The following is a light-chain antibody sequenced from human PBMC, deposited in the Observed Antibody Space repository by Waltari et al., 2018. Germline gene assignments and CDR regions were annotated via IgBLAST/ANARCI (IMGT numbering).Light chain of an antibody. CDR1: QTISSTY. Sequence: DIVLTQSPDTLSLSPGETATLSCRASQTISSTYLAWYQQKPCQAPRLLIHSASRRATAIPDRFSGSGSGTDFTLTVSRLEPDDFAVYYCQLYGSSPLFTFGPGTKVEIK. V-gene: IGKV3-20*01. J-gene: IGKJ3*01. CDR2: SAS. CDR3: QLYGSSPLFT.